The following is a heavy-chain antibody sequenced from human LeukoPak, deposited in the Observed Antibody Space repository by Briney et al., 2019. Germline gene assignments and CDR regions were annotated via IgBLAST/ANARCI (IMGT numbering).Heavy chain of an antibody. Sequence: GGSLRLSCAASGFTFSDYYMSWIRQAPGKGLEWVSYISSSGSTIYYADSVKGRFTISRDNAKNSLYLQMNSLRAEDTAVYYCARTTPDIVVVPAARNWIDPWGQGTLVTVSS. CDR3: ARTTPDIVVVPAARNWIDP. D-gene: IGHD2-2*01. J-gene: IGHJ5*02. CDR1: GFTFSDYY. CDR2: ISSSGSTI. V-gene: IGHV3-11*01.